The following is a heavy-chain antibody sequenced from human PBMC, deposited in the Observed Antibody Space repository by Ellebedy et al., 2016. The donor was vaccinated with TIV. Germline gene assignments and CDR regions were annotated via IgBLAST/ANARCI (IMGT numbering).Heavy chain of an antibody. Sequence: GESLKISCVASGFDFNNYAMSWVRQAPGKGLEWVSSSSGRGGNTYYADPVKGRFTISRDNSRNTLYLALDSLRADDTALYFCTKDLATLTSGDFGFWGQGTLVAVSS. CDR1: GFDFNNYA. CDR3: TKDLATLTSGDFGF. J-gene: IGHJ4*02. V-gene: IGHV3-23*01. CDR2: SSGRGGNT. D-gene: IGHD4-17*01.